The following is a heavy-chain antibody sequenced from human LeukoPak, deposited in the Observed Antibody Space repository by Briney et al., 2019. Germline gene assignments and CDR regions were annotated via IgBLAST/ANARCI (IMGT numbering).Heavy chain of an antibody. V-gene: IGHV1-2*02. D-gene: IGHD3-10*01. J-gene: IGHJ4*02. Sequence: GASVKVSCKASGYTFSDYYIQWLRQAPGQGPEWMGWVKPDTGDTNYAQKFQGRVTMTRDTSISTAYMELSILRSSDTAVYYCVRLLWFWDTVYFDSWGQGTLVVVSS. CDR3: VRLLWFWDTVYFDS. CDR2: VKPDTGDT. CDR1: GYTFSDYY.